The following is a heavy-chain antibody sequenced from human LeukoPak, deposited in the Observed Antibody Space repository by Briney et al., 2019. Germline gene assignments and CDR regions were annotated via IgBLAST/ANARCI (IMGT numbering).Heavy chain of an antibody. Sequence: GGSLRLSCAASGFTFSSYAMSWVRQAPGKGLEWVSAISGSGGSTYYADSVKVRFTISRDNSKNTLYLQMNSLRAEDTAVYYCAKDSTPTIVVVPAAWFDPWGQGTLVTVSS. D-gene: IGHD2-2*01. CDR3: AKDSTPTIVVVPAAWFDP. V-gene: IGHV3-23*01. CDR1: GFTFSSYA. CDR2: ISGSGGST. J-gene: IGHJ5*02.